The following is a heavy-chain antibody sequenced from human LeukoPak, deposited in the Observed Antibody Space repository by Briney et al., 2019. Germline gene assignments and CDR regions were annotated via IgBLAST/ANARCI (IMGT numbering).Heavy chain of an antibody. D-gene: IGHD6-13*01. CDR1: GLTFSSYA. V-gene: IGHV3-23*01. Sequence: PGGSLRLSCAASGLTFSSYAMSWVRQAPGKGLEWVSAISGSGGSTYYADSVKGRFTISRDNSKNTLYLQMNSLRAEDTAVYYCAKPRTPIAAAGTLFDYWGQGTLVTVSS. CDR2: ISGSGGST. J-gene: IGHJ4*02. CDR3: AKPRTPIAAAGTLFDY.